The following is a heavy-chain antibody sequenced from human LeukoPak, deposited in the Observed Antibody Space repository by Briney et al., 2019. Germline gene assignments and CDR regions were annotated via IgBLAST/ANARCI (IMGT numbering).Heavy chain of an antibody. CDR2: INTNTGNP. V-gene: IGHV7-4-1*02. J-gene: IGHJ4*02. Sequence: GASVKVSCKASGYTFTTYAMNWVRQAPGQGLEWMGWINTNTGNPTYAQGFTGRFVFSVDTSVTTAYLQISSLKAEDTAVYYCAKDSLPGVWDYWGQGTLVTVSS. CDR3: AKDSLPGVWDY. CDR1: GYTFTTYA. D-gene: IGHD5/OR15-5a*01.